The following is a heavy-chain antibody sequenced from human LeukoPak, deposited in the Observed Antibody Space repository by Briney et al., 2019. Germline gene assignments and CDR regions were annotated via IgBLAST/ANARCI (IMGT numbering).Heavy chain of an antibody. J-gene: IGHJ4*02. CDR3: TRDQTPYY. Sequence: GGSLRLSCAASGFTFSSYGMHWVRQAPGKGLEWVAFIRYDGSNQYYADSVKGRFTISRDNSKNTLYLQMNSLRAEDRAVYYCTRDQTPYYWGQGTLVTVSS. V-gene: IGHV3-30*02. CDR2: IRYDGSNQ. CDR1: GFTFSSYG.